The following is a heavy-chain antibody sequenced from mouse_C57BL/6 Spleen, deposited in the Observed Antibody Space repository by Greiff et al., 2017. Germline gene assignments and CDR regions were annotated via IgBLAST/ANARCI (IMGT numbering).Heavy chain of an antibody. D-gene: IGHD1-1*01. Sequence: QVQLQQSGAELMKPGASVKLSCKATGYTFTGYWIEWVKQRPGHGLEWIGEILPGSGSTNYNEQFKGKATFTADPSSNTAYMQLSSLTTEDSAIYYCARRGGSSYTWYFDVWGTGTTVTVSS. J-gene: IGHJ1*03. V-gene: IGHV1-9*01. CDR2: ILPGSGST. CDR3: ARRGGSSYTWYFDV. CDR1: GYTFTGYW.